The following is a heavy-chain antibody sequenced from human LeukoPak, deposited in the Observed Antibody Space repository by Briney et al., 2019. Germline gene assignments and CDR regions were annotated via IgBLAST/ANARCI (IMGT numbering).Heavy chain of an antibody. CDR2: IRSKANSYAT. J-gene: IGHJ4*02. V-gene: IGHV3-73*01. CDR1: GITFSNHG. Sequence: GGSLRLSCALSGITFSNHGMNWVRQASGKGLEWVGRIRSKANSYATAYAASVKGRFTISRDDSKNTAYLQMNSLKTEDTAVYYCTRSPDYWGQGTLVTVSS. CDR3: TRSPDY.